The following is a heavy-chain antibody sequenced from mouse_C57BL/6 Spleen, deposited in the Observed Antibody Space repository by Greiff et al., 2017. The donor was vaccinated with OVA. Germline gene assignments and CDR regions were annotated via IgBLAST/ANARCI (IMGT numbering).Heavy chain of an antibody. Sequence: QVQLQQPGDELVRPGSSVKLSCKASGYTFTSYWMDWVKQRPGQGLEWIGNIYPSDSETHYNQKFKDKATLTVDKSSSTAYMQLSSLTSEDSAVYYCARGRTAQATFAYWGQGTLVTVSA. D-gene: IGHD3-2*02. CDR2: IYPSDSET. J-gene: IGHJ3*01. CDR3: ARGRTAQATFAY. V-gene: IGHV1-61*01. CDR1: GYTFTSYW.